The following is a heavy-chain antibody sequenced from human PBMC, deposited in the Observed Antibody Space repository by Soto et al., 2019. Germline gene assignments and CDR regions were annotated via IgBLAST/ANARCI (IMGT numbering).Heavy chain of an antibody. V-gene: IGHV3-30-3*01. CDR1: GFTFSSYA. D-gene: IGHD2-21*02. J-gene: IGHJ4*02. CDR2: ISYDGSNK. CDR3: ASSTGFPDCGGDCYSLDY. Sequence: GGSLRLSCAASGFTFSSYAMHWVRQAPGKGLEWVAVISYDGSNKYYADSVKGRFTISRDNSKNTLYLQMNSLRAEDTAVYYCASSTGFPDCGGDCYSLDYWGQGTLVTVSS.